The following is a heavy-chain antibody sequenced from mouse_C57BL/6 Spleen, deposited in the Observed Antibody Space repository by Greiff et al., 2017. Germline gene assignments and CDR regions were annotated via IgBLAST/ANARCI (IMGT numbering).Heavy chain of an antibody. D-gene: IGHD1-1*01. CDR3: ARDRGYGSSPYAMDY. V-gene: IGHV5-16*01. J-gene: IGHJ4*01. Sequence: EVKLMESEGGLVQPGSSMKLSCTASGFTFSDYYMAWVRQVPEKGLEWVANINYDGSSTYYLDSLKSRFIISRDNAKNILYLQMSSLKSEDTATYYCARDRGYGSSPYAMDYWGQGTSVTVSS. CDR2: INYDGSST. CDR1: GFTFSDYY.